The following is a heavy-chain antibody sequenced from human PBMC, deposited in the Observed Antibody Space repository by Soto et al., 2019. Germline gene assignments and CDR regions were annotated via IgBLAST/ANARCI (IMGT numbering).Heavy chain of an antibody. CDR2: ISGSGGST. CDR1: GFTFSSYA. J-gene: IGHJ6*02. V-gene: IGHV3-23*01. D-gene: IGHD1-26*01. Sequence: GGSLRLSCAASGFTFSSYAMSWVRQAPGKGLEWVSAISGSGGSTYYADSVKGRFTISRDNSKNTLYLQMNSLRAEDTAVYYCAKEGGGSYYGYYYYYYGMDVWGQGTTVTVSS. CDR3: AKEGGGSYYGYYYYYYGMDV.